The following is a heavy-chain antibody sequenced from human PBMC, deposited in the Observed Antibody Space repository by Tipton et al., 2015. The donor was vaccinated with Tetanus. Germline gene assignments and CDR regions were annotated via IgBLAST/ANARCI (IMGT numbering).Heavy chain of an antibody. CDR1: GLPFSNAW. Sequence: AASGLPFSNAWMTWVRQAPGKGLEWVGRIKSEIDGGTTDYAAPVKGIFTISRDDSKNTVYLKMNSLKTEDTAVYFCTTRRNGLDVWGQGTTVTVSS. CDR2: IKSEIDGGTT. J-gene: IGHJ6*01. V-gene: IGHV3-15*01. CDR3: TTRRNGLDV.